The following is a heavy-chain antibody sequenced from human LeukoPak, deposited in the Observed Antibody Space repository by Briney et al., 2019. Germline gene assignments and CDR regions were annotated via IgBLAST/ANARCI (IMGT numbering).Heavy chain of an antibody. CDR1: GFTLSSAW. CDR3: STDRLFFQH. J-gene: IGHJ1*01. D-gene: IGHD2-21*02. V-gene: IGHV3-15*01. Sequence: GGSLRLSCAASGFTLSSAWMSWVRQTPGKGLKWVGRIKSKTDGGTTDYAAPGKGRFTISRDDSKNTLFLEMDSLQTEDTAVYYCSTDRLFFQHWGQGTLVTVSS. CDR2: IKSKTDGGTT.